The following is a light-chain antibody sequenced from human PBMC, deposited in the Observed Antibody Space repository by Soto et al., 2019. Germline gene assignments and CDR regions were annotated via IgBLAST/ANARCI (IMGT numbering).Light chain of an antibody. CDR2: DVS. Sequence: QSALTQPPSASGSARQSVTISCTGSSSDVGGYNYVSWYQQHPGKAPKLMIYDVSKRPSGVPDRFSGSKSGNTASLTVSGLQAEDEADYYCSSYAGSNIVVFGGGTKLTVL. CDR1: SSDVGGYNY. V-gene: IGLV2-8*01. J-gene: IGLJ2*01. CDR3: SSYAGSNIVV.